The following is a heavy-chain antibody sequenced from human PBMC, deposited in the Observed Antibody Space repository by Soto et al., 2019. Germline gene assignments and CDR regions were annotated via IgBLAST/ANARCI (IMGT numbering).Heavy chain of an antibody. Sequence: GGSLRLSCAASGFTFSSYWMHWVRQAPGKGLVWVSRINSDGSSTSYADSVKGRFTISRDNAKNTLYLQMNSLRAEDTTVYYCARGGMVATVDYFDYWGQGTLVTVSS. CDR1: GFTFSSYW. J-gene: IGHJ4*02. D-gene: IGHD5-12*01. V-gene: IGHV3-74*01. CDR2: INSDGSST. CDR3: ARGGMVATVDYFDY.